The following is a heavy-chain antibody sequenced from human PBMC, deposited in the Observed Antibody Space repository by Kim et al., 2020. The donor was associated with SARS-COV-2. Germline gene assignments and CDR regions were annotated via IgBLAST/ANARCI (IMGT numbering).Heavy chain of an antibody. CDR2: ISAYNGNT. CDR1: GYTFTSYG. D-gene: IGHD3-10*01. Sequence: ASVKVSCKASGYTFTSYGISWVRQAPGQGLEWMGWISAYNGNTNYAQKLQGRVTMTTDTSTSTAYMELRSLRSDDTAVYYCARVGLDVLLWFGVGDPWGQGTLVTVSS. CDR3: ARVGLDVLLWFGVGDP. J-gene: IGHJ5*02. V-gene: IGHV1-18*04.